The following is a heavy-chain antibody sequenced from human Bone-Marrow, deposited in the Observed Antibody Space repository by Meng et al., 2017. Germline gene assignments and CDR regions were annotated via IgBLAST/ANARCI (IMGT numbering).Heavy chain of an antibody. Sequence: ASVKVSCKASGYTFTGYYMHWVRQAPGQGLEWMGWINPNSGGTNYAQKFQGRVTITADKSTSTAYMELSSLRSEDTAVYYCARDLIKDIVVVVAATPPVSYYGMDVWGQGTTVTVSS. CDR3: ARDLIKDIVVVVAATPPVSYYGMDV. CDR1: GYTFTGYY. D-gene: IGHD2-15*01. V-gene: IGHV1-2*02. CDR2: INPNSGGT. J-gene: IGHJ6*02.